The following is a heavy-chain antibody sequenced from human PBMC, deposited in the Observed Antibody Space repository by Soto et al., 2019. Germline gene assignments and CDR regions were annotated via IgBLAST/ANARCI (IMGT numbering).Heavy chain of an antibody. CDR2: ISAYNGNT. CDR1: GYTFTSYA. J-gene: IGHJ4*02. V-gene: IGHV1-18*01. Sequence: QVQLVQSGAEVKKPGASVKVSCKASGYTFTSYAISWVRQAPGQGLEWMGWISAYNGNTNYAQKLQGRVTMTTDTTRSTDYMELRSQRSDDTAMYYCARGWFGEFVDYFDFWGQGTLVTVSS. CDR3: ARGWFGEFVDYFDF. D-gene: IGHD3-10*01.